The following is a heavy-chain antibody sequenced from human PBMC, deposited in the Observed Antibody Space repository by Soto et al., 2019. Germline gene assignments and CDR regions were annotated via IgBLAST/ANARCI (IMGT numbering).Heavy chain of an antibody. CDR3: ARDRREWLRNWFDP. CDR2: IIPIFGTA. CDR1: GGTFSSYA. D-gene: IGHD5-12*01. J-gene: IGHJ5*02. Sequence: GASVKVSCKASGGTFSSYAISWVRQAPGQGLEWMGGIIPIFGTANYAQKFQGRVTITADESTSTAYMELSSLRSEDTAVYYCARDRREWLRNWFDPWGQGTLVTVSS. V-gene: IGHV1-69*13.